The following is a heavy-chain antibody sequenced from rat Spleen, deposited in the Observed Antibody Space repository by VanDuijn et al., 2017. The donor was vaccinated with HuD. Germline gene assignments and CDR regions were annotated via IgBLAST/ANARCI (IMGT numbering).Heavy chain of an antibody. Sequence: QVQLKESGPGLVQPSQTLSLTCTVSGFSLTSNSVHWVRQPPGKGLEWMGGIWGDGSTDYNSALKSRLSISRDTSKSQVFVKMNSLQTDDTAIYFCSRSWGYYYDGSPQWFAYWGQGTLVTVSS. CDR1: GFSLTSNS. V-gene: IGHV2-1*01. J-gene: IGHJ3*01. CDR2: IWGDGST. CDR3: SRSWGYYYDGSPQWFAY. D-gene: IGHD1-12*03.